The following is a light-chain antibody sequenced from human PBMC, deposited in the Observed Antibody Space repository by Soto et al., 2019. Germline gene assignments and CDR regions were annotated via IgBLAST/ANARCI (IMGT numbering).Light chain of an antibody. J-gene: IGLJ1*01. V-gene: IGLV2-23*01. Sequence: QSALTQPASVSGSPGQSITISCSGTSSDVGSYNLVSWYQQHPGKAPKLMIYEGSKRPSGVSNRFSGSKSGNTASLTISGLQAEDEADYYCCSYAVFGTGTKVTVL. CDR3: CSYAV. CDR1: SSDVGSYNL. CDR2: EGS.